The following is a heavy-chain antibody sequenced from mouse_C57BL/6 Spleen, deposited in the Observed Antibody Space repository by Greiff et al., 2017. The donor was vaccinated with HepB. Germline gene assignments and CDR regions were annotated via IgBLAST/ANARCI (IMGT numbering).Heavy chain of an antibody. Sequence: DVQLVESGGGLVKPGGSLKLSCAASGFTFSSYAMSWVRQTPEKRLEWVATISDGGSYTYYPDNVKGRFTISRDNAKNNLYLQMSLLKSEDTAMYYCARDEGGYLDYWGQGTTLTVSS. D-gene: IGHD1-1*02. CDR2: ISDGGSYT. V-gene: IGHV5-4*01. CDR3: ARDEGGYLDY. J-gene: IGHJ2*01. CDR1: GFTFSSYA.